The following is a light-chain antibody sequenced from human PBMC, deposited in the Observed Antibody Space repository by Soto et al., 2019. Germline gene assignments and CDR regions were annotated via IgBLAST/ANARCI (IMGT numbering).Light chain of an antibody. V-gene: IGLV2-14*03. CDR2: DVS. Sequence: QSALTRPASVSGSPGQSITISCTGTSSDVGGYNYVSWYQQHPGKAPNLVIYDVSNRPSGVSNRFSGSKSGNTASLTISGFQAEHAAHYYFSSYTSSKTLVLGRGTKLTVL. CDR3: SSYTSSKTLV. CDR1: SSDVGGYNY. J-gene: IGLJ2*01.